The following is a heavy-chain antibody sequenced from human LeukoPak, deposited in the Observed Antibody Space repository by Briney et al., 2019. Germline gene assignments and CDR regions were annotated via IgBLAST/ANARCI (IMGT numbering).Heavy chain of an antibody. CDR1: GGSFSGYY. CDR3: ARRPDIVVVVAATWANWFDP. V-gene: IGHV4-34*01. CDR2: INHSGST. Sequence: PSETLSLTCAVYGGSFSGYYWSWIRQPPGKGLEWIGEINHSGSTNYNPSLKSRVTISVDTSKNQSSLKLSSVTAADTAVYYCARRPDIVVVVAATWANWFDPWGQGTLVTVSS. D-gene: IGHD2-15*01. J-gene: IGHJ5*02.